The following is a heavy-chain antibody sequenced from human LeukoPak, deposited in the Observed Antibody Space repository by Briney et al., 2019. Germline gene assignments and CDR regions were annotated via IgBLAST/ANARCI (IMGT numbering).Heavy chain of an antibody. CDR2: ISGSGGST. D-gene: IGHD4-17*01. CDR1: GFTFSSYA. J-gene: IGHJ6*02. Sequence: PGRSLRLSCAASGFTFSSYAMSWVRQAPGKGLEWVSAISGSGGSTYYADSVKGRFTISRDNSKNTLYLQMNSLRAEDTAVYYCARYGDYYSLEIYYYYYGMDVWGQGTTVTVSS. CDR3: ARYGDYYSLEIYYYYYGMDV. V-gene: IGHV3-23*01.